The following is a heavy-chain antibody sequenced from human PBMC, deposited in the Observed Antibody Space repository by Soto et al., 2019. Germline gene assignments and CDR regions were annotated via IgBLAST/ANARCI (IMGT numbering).Heavy chain of an antibody. J-gene: IGHJ3*02. CDR1: GGSINNYY. D-gene: IGHD3-9*01. V-gene: IGHV4-59*08. CDR2: VYYSGTT. CDR3: ARHTVDILTGNEALDI. Sequence: SETLSLTCTVSGGSINNYYWSWIRQSPGKGLEWIGYVYYSGTTNYNPTLKSRITILVDTSENQFSLKLTSVTAADTAVYYCARHTVDILTGNEALDIWGQGTVVTVSS.